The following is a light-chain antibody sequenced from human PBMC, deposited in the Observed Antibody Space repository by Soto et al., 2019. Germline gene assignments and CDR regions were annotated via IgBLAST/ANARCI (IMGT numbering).Light chain of an antibody. Sequence: IGMTQSPATLSVSPGERATLSCRASQTIYSNVAWYQQRPGQPPRLLIYRASTRATGIPDRLSGSGSGTDFTLTISSLEPEDFAVYYCQQRSNLGLFGPGTKVDIK. CDR3: QQRSNLGL. V-gene: IGKV3-11*01. J-gene: IGKJ3*01. CDR1: QTIYSN. CDR2: RAS.